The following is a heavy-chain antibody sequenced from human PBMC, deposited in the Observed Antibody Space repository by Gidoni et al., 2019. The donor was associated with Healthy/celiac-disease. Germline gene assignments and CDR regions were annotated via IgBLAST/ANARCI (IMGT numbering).Heavy chain of an antibody. CDR2: ISYDGSNK. CDR3: AKAMTYYYDSSGYYAFDI. Sequence: QVQLVESGGGVVQPGRSLRLPCAASGFPFSSYGMHWVRQAPGKGLEWVAVISYDGSNKYYADSVKGRFTISRDNSKNTLYLQRNSLRAEDTAVYYCAKAMTYYYDSSGYYAFDIWGQGTMVTVSS. J-gene: IGHJ3*02. CDR1: GFPFSSYG. D-gene: IGHD3-22*01. V-gene: IGHV3-30*18.